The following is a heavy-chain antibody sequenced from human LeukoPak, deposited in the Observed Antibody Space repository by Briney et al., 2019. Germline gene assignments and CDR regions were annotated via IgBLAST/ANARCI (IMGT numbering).Heavy chain of an antibody. V-gene: IGHV4-30-4*08. Sequence: PSQTLSLTCTVSGGSISSGDYYWSWIRQPPGKGLEWIGYIYYSGSTYYNPSLKSRVTISVDTSKNQFSLKLSSVTAADTAVYYCARNAGDQIYFDYWGQGTLVTVSS. CDR1: GGSISSGDYY. D-gene: IGHD7-27*01. J-gene: IGHJ4*02. CDR2: IYYSGST. CDR3: ARNAGDQIYFDY.